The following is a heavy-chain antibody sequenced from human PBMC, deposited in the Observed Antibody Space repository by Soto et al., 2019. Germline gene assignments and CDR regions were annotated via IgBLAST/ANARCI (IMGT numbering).Heavy chain of an antibody. CDR3: ARDQYSSSWYGFHAFDI. D-gene: IGHD6-13*01. J-gene: IGHJ3*02. CDR1: GFTFSSYS. Sequence: GGSLRLSCAASGFTFSSYSMNWVRQAPGKGLEWVSSISSSSSYIYYADSVKGRFTISRDNAKNSLYLQMNSLRAEDTAVYYCARDQYSSSWYGFHAFDIWGQGTMVTVSS. CDR2: ISSSSSYI. V-gene: IGHV3-21*01.